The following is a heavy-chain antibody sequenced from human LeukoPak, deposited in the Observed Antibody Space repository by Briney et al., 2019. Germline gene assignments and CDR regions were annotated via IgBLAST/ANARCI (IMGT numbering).Heavy chain of an antibody. Sequence: PGGSLRLSCATSGFTVSSNYMTWVRQAPGKGLEWVSVIYSGGGTRYADSVKGRFTISRDNSKNTLCLQMNSLRAEDTAVYYCATHSGGYWGQGTLVTVSS. CDR3: ATHSGGY. D-gene: IGHD3-16*01. J-gene: IGHJ4*02. V-gene: IGHV3-66*01. CDR2: IYSGGGT. CDR1: GFTVSSNY.